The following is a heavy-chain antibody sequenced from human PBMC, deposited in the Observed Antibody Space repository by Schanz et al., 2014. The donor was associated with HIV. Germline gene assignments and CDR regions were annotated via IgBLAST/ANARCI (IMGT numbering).Heavy chain of an antibody. Sequence: VQLLESGGGLVQPGGSLRLSCAASGFTFSSYGMHWVRQAPGKGLEWVAVIWYDGSNKYYADSVKGRFTISRDNSKNTLYLQMNSLRAEDTAVYYCTGGLYYDSTPFDPWGQGTLVTVSS. V-gene: IGHV3-33*08. D-gene: IGHD3-22*01. CDR2: IWYDGSNK. J-gene: IGHJ5*02. CDR1: GFTFSSYG. CDR3: TGGLYYDSTPFDP.